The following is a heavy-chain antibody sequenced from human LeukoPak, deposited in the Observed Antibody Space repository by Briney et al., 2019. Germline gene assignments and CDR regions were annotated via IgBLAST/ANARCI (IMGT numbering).Heavy chain of an antibody. D-gene: IGHD2-15*01. Sequence: PGGSLRLSCVASGFSFSTHWMHWVRQAPGKGLEWVATINLGGTNKYYVDAVKGRFSISRDNAKNALYLQMNSLRAEDTAVFYCARELSGSISRHFDFWGQGTLVTVSS. V-gene: IGHV3-7*01. CDR2: INLGGTNK. CDR1: GFSFSTHW. CDR3: ARELSGSISRHFDF. J-gene: IGHJ4*02.